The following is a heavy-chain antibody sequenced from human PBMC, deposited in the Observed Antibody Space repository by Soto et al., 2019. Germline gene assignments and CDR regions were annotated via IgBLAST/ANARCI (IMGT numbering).Heavy chain of an antibody. CDR3: ARAPNSGSYYDYYYYYGMDV. CDR1: GFTFSSYA. CDR2: ISYDGSNK. J-gene: IGHJ6*02. Sequence: PGGSLRLSCAASGFTFSSYAMHWVRQAPGKGLEWVAVISYDGSNKYYADSVKGRFTISRDNSKNTLYLQMNSLRAEDTAVYYCARAPNSGSYYDYYYYYGMDVWGQGTTVTVSS. D-gene: IGHD1-26*01. V-gene: IGHV3-30-3*01.